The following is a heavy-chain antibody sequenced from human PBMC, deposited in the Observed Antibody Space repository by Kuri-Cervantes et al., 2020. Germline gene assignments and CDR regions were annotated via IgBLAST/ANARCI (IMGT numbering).Heavy chain of an antibody. D-gene: IGHD6-13*01. J-gene: IGHJ6*02. CDR3: ARDGICSSCYYYYYYGMDV. CDR2: ISYDGSNK. Sequence: GGSLRLSCAASGFTFSSYAMHWVRQAPGKGLEWVAVISYDGSNKYYADSVKGRFTISRDNSKNSLYLQMNSLRAEDTAVYYCARDGICSSCYYYYYYGMDVWGQGTTVTVSS. CDR1: GFTFSSYA. V-gene: IGHV3-30-3*01.